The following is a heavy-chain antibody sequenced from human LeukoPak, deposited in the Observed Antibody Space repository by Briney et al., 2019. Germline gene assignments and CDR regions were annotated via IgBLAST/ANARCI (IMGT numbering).Heavy chain of an antibody. J-gene: IGHJ4*02. D-gene: IGHD1-26*01. CDR2: INEDGSTT. Sequence: HPGGSLRLSCAASGFTFSSYWMHWVRQAPGKGLVWVSRINEDGSTTNYADSVKGRFTISRDNAKNTLYLQMNSLRAEDTAVYYCARDLGGRSGYWGQGTLVTVSS. CDR1: GFTFSSYW. V-gene: IGHV3-74*01. CDR3: ARDLGGRSGY.